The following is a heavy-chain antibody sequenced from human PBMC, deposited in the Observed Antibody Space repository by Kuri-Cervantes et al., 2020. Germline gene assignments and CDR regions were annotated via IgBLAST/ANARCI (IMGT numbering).Heavy chain of an antibody. CDR2: INSDGFTT. Sequence: GESLKISCAASGFTFSYYWMHWVRQAPGKGLVWVSRINSDGFTTNYAGSVKGRFTISRDNAKNTVYLQMNSLRADDTAVYYCARGGFPDYWGQGTLVTVSS. J-gene: IGHJ4*02. CDR1: GFTFSYYW. V-gene: IGHV3-74*01. D-gene: IGHD2-15*01. CDR3: ARGGFPDY.